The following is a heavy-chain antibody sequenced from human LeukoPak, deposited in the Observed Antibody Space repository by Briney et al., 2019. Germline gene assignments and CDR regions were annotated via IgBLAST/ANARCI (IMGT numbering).Heavy chain of an antibody. J-gene: IGHJ5*02. D-gene: IGHD6-13*01. V-gene: IGHV4-39*07. Sequence: SETLSLTCTVSGGSISSSSYYWSWIRQPPGKGLEWIGSIYYSGSTYYNPSLKSRVTISVDTSKNQFSLKLSSVTAAGTAVYYCASEIAAVPWGQGTLVTVSS. CDR2: IYYSGST. CDR1: GGSISSSSYY. CDR3: ASEIAAVP.